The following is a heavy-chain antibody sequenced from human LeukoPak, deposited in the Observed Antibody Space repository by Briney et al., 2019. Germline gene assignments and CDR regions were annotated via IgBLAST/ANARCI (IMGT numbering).Heavy chain of an antibody. CDR3: TRVDYDILTGYYYFDY. Sequence: PGGSLGLSCTASGFTFGDYAMSWFRQAPGKGLERVGFIRSKAYGGTTEYAASVKGRFTISRDDSKSIAYLQMNSLKTEDTAVYYCTRVDYDILTGYYYFDYWGQGTLVTVSS. V-gene: IGHV3-49*03. J-gene: IGHJ4*02. CDR1: GFTFGDYA. D-gene: IGHD3-9*01. CDR2: IRSKAYGGTT.